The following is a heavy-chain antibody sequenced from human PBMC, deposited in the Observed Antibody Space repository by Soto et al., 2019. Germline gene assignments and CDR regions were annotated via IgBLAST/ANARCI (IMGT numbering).Heavy chain of an antibody. CDR3: ARFRASIAADGTPKGSWFDP. J-gene: IGHJ5*02. CDR1: GYSFTSYW. D-gene: IGHD6-13*01. CDR2: IYPGDSDT. V-gene: IGHV5-51*01. Sequence: GESLKISCKGSGYSFTSYWICWVRQMPGKGLEWMGIIYPGDSDTRYSPSFQGQVTISADKSISTAYLQWSSLKASDTAMYYCARFRASIAADGTPKGSWFDPWGQGTLVTVSS.